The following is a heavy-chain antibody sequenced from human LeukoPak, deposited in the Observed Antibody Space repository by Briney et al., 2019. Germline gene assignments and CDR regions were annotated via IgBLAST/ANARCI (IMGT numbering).Heavy chain of an antibody. CDR2: TYYRSKWYN. D-gene: IGHD3-10*01. CDR1: GDTVPSNSAA. Sequence: SQTLSLTCAISGDTVPSNSAAWNWIRQSPSRGLEWLGRTYYRSKWYNDYAVSVKSRITINPDTSKNQFSLQLNSVTPEDTAVYYCARSPLYGSGTELDYWGQGTLVTVSS. V-gene: IGHV6-1*01. CDR3: ARSPLYGSGTELDY. J-gene: IGHJ4*02.